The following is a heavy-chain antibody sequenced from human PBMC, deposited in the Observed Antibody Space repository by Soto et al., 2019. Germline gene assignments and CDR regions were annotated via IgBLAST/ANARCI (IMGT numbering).Heavy chain of an antibody. Sequence: QVQLVESGGGVVQPGRSLRLSCAASGFTFSSYGMHWFRQAPGKGLEWVAGISYDGSNKYYGDSVKGRFTISRDNSKNTVYLRMISLSAEDTAVYYCAKSFGVRRVLYYFFFGMDVWGQGTTVTVSS. D-gene: IGHD3-10*01. CDR1: GFTFSSYG. CDR3: AKSFGVRRVLYYFFFGMDV. J-gene: IGHJ6*02. CDR2: ISYDGSNK. V-gene: IGHV3-30*18.